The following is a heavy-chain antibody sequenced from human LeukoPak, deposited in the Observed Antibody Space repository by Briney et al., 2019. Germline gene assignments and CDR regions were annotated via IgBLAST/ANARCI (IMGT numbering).Heavy chain of an antibody. V-gene: IGHV4-39*01. CDR1: GGSISSSRYY. D-gene: IGHD2-21*02. CDR2: IYYSGST. J-gene: IGHJ3*02. CDR3: ARPMPPAIPVLGFNI. Sequence: SETLSLTCTVYGGSISSSRYYWGWIRQPPGKGLERIGSIYYSGSTYYNPSLKSRVTISVDTSKNQFSLKLSSVTAADTAVYYCARPMPPAIPVLGFNIWGQGTMVTVSS.